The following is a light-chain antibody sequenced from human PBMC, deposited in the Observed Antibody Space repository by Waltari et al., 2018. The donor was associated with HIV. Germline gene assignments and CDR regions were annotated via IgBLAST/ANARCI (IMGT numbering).Light chain of an antibody. V-gene: IGLV2-14*01. Sequence: QSALTQPASVSGPPGQSITISCTGTSSDVGGYNYVPWYQQHPGKAPKLMIYEVRNRPSGVSNRFSGSKSGNTASLTISGLQAEDEADYYCSSYTSSSTLAFGGGTKLTVL. J-gene: IGLJ2*01. CDR1: SSDVGGYNY. CDR2: EVR. CDR3: SSYTSSSTLA.